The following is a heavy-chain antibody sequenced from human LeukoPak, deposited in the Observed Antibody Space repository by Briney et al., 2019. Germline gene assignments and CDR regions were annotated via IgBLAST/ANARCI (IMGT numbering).Heavy chain of an antibody. Sequence: SETLSLTCAVSGYSISSGYYWGWIRQPPGKGLEWIGSIFHSGSTYYDPSLKSRVTMSVDTSKNQLSLKLSSVTAADTAVYYCARPRKHDYYDMDVWGKGTTVTVSS. CDR3: ARPRKHDYYDMDV. V-gene: IGHV4-38-2*01. J-gene: IGHJ6*03. CDR1: GYSISSGYY. CDR2: IFHSGST.